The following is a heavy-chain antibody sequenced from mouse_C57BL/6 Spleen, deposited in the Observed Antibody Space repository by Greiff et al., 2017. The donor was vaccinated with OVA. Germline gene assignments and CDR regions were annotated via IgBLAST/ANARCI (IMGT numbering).Heavy chain of an antibody. CDR3: ARDGYYGGAMDY. D-gene: IGHD2-3*01. CDR2: IYPGSGNT. Sequence: QVQLQQSGAELVRPGASVKLSCKASGYPFTDYYINWVKQRPGQGLEWIARIYPGSGNTYYNEKFKGKATLTAEKSSSTAYMQLSSLTSEDSAVYFCARDGYYGGAMDYWGQGTSVTVSS. J-gene: IGHJ4*01. CDR1: GYPFTDYY. V-gene: IGHV1-76*01.